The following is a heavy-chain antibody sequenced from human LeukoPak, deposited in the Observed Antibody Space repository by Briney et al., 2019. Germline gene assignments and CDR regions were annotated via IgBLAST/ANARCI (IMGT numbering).Heavy chain of an antibody. Sequence: GGSLRLSCAASGFTFTNAWMNWARQAPGKGLEWVGRIKRKTDGGTTDYAAPVKGRFTISRDDSKNTLFLQMNSLKTEDTAMYYCATASRGYVDYWGQGTLVTVSS. CDR3: ATASRGYVDY. V-gene: IGHV3-15*07. CDR2: IKRKTDGGTT. J-gene: IGHJ4*02. CDR1: GFTFTNAW. D-gene: IGHD3-22*01.